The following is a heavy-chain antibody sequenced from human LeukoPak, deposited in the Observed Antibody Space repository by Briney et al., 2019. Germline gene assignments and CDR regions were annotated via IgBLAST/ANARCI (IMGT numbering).Heavy chain of an antibody. CDR2: IYYSGST. J-gene: IGHJ4*02. CDR3: ARGYAVPAAFIDY. Sequence: SETLSLTCAVYGGSFSGYYWSWIRQPPGKGLEWIGYIYYSGSTNYNPSLKSRVTISVDTSKNQFSLKLSSVTAADTAVYYCARGYAVPAAFIDYWGQGTLVTVSS. CDR1: GGSFSGYY. V-gene: IGHV4-59*01. D-gene: IGHD2-2*01.